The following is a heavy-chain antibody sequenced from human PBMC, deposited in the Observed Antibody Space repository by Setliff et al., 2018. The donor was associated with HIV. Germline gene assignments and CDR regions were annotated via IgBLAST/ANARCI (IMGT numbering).Heavy chain of an antibody. CDR2: IRSDGSST. CDR1: GFTFSSYW. J-gene: IGHJ6*03. CDR3: AKDGVAAAGTGGYYYMDV. V-gene: IGHV3-74*01. D-gene: IGHD6-13*01. Sequence: GGSLRLSCAASGFTFSSYWMHWVRQAPGKGLVWVSRIRSDGSSTTYADSVKGRFTISRDNAKNTLYLQMNSLRAEDTAVYYCAKDGVAAAGTGGYYYMDVWGKGTTVTVSS.